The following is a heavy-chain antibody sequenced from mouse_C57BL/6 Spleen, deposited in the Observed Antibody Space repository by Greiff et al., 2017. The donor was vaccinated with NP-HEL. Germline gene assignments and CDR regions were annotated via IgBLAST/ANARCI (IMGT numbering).Heavy chain of an antibody. CDR2: IHTNSGST. CDR3: ATPGAGYWYCDV. D-gene: IGHD1-1*02. V-gene: IGHV1-64*01. J-gene: IGHJ1*03. CDR1: GYTFTSYW. Sequence: QVQLQQPGAELVKPGASVKLSCKASGYTFTSYWMPWVKQRPGQGLEWIGMIHTNSGSTNYNEKFKSKATLTVDKSSFTAYMQLSSLTSEDAAVYDWATPGAGYWYCDVWGTGTTVTVSS.